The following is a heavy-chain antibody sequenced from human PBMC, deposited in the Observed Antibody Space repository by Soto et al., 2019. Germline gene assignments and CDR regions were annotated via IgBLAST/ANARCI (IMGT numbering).Heavy chain of an antibody. CDR2: ITGSGGST. V-gene: IGHV3-23*01. CDR3: AFASFTRIGGEPPPH. J-gene: IGHJ4*02. CDR1: GIIFSSFA. Sequence: PGGSLSLSCTASGIIFSSFAMSWVRQAPGKGLEWVSGITGSGGSTNYADSVKGRFTIFRDNSKDTLYLQMHSLGVDDTAIYYCAFASFTRIGGEPPPHGGRGPLVTVSS. D-gene: IGHD3-10*02.